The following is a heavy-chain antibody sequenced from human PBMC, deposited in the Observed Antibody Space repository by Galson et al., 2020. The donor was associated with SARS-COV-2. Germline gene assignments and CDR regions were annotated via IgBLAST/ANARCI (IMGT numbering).Heavy chain of an antibody. J-gene: IGHJ4*02. CDR2: IDPSDSYT. V-gene: IGHV5-10-1*01. CDR3: ARHSRSRGYSGYGNLHPNY. CDR1: GYSFTSYW. D-gene: IGHD5-12*01. Sequence: HGESLKISCKGSGYSFTSYWISWVRQMPGKGLEWMGRIDPSDSYTNYSPSFQGHVTISADKSISTAYLQWSSLKASDTAMYYCARHSRSRGYSGYGNLHPNYWGQGTLVTVSS.